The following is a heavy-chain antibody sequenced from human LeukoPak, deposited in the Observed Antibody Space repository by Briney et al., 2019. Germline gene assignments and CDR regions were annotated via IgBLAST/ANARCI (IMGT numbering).Heavy chain of an antibody. CDR2: INHSGST. CDR1: GGSFSGYY. CDR3: ARGLLYCSSTSCYGYYYYGMDV. V-gene: IGHV4-34*01. Sequence: PSETLSLTCAVYGGSFSGYYWSWIRQPPGKGLEWIGEINHSGSTNYNPSLKSRVTISVDTSKNQFSLKLSSVTAADTAVYYCARGLLYCSSTSCYGYYYYGMDVWGQGTTVTVSS. J-gene: IGHJ6*02. D-gene: IGHD2-2*01.